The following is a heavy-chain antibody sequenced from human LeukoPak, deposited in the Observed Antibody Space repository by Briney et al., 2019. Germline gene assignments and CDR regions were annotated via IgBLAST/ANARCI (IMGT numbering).Heavy chain of an antibody. V-gene: IGHV3-53*01. CDR1: GFTVSNNY. J-gene: IGHJ4*02. CDR3: ASLEYSSSSDY. D-gene: IGHD6-6*01. CDR2: IYSGGST. Sequence: GGSLRLSCAASGFTVSNNYMTWVRQAPGKGLEWVSVIYSGGSTYYADSVKGRFTISRDNSKNTLYLQMNSLRAEDTAVYYCASLEYSSSSDYWGQGTLVTVSS.